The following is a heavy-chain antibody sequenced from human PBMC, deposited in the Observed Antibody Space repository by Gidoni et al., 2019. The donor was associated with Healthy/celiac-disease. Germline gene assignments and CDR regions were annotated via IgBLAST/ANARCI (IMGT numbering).Heavy chain of an antibody. V-gene: IGHV5-10-1*01. CDR1: GYSFTSYW. J-gene: IGHJ4*02. CDR3: ARQGVGATDY. Sequence: EVQLVQSGAEVNKPGASLRLSCKGSGYSFTSYWISWVRQMPWKGLEWMGRMDPSDSYTNYSPASQGHVTIAADKSISTAYLQWSSLKASDTAMYYCARQGVGATDYWGQGTLVTVSS. D-gene: IGHD1-26*01. CDR2: MDPSDSYT.